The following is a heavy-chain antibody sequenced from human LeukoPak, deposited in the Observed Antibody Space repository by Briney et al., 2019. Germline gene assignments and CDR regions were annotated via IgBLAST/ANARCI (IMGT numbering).Heavy chain of an antibody. D-gene: IGHD3-10*01. CDR3: ARSSYGSGSYYNTPFDY. Sequence: PGGSLRLSCAASGFTFSDYYMSWIRQAPGKGLEWVSYISSSSSYTNYAVSVKGRFTISRDNAKNSLYLQMNSLRDEDTAVYYCARSSYGSGSYYNTPFDYWGQGTLVTVSS. J-gene: IGHJ4*02. CDR2: ISSSSSYT. CDR1: GFTFSDYY. V-gene: IGHV3-11*06.